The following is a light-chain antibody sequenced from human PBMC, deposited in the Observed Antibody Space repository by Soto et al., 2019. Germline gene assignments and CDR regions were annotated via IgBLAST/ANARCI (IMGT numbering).Light chain of an antibody. Sequence: QSVMTQPRSVSAAPGQKVTISCSGSSSNIGGNSVSWYQQLPVTAPKLLIYDDNKRPSGIPDRFSGSKSGTSATLGITGFQTGDEADYYCGSWDSSLSAYVFGTGTKLTVL. J-gene: IGLJ1*01. CDR2: DDN. CDR1: SSNIGGNS. V-gene: IGLV1-51*01. CDR3: GSWDSSLSAYV.